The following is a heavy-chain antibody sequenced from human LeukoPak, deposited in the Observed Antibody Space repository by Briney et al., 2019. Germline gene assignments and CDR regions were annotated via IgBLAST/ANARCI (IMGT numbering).Heavy chain of an antibody. CDR2: IHHSGNT. D-gene: IGHD3-9*01. Sequence: SETLSLTCAVFGGSVSSDNWWSWVRQPPGKGLEWIGEIHHSGNTNYSPSLKSRVTISLDKSRNQFSLKLNSVTAADTAVYYCAKAGVWLPAVWGQGTLVTVSS. J-gene: IGHJ4*02. CDR3: AKAGVWLPAV. V-gene: IGHV4-4*02. CDR1: GGSVSSDNW.